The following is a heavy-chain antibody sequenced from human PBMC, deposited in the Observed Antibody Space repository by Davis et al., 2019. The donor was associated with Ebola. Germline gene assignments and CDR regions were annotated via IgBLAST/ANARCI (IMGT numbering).Heavy chain of an antibody. D-gene: IGHD1-26*01. J-gene: IGHJ4*02. CDR3: ASRATTPDDY. CDR1: GFTFSSYW. Sequence: GESLKISCAASGFTFSSYWMSWVRQAPGKGLEWVANIKQDGSEKYYVDSVKGRFTISRDNAKNSLYLQMNSLRAEDTAVYYCASRATTPDDYWGQGTLVTVSS. V-gene: IGHV3-7*01. CDR2: IKQDGSEK.